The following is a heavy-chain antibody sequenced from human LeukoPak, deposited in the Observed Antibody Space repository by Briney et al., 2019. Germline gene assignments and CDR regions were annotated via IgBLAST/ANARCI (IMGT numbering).Heavy chain of an antibody. CDR3: AKNRDSSDYPRDFDF. J-gene: IGHJ4*02. V-gene: IGHV3-30*02. Sequence: QHWGVLRLSCAAFGFTFSSYGMHWVRQTPGKGLEWVAFIRHDGGYQQYADSVKGRFTVSRDNSKDMVYLQMNSLRTEDTAVYYCAKNRDSSDYPRDFDFWGQGTLVTVSS. CDR1: GFTFSSYG. D-gene: IGHD3-22*01. CDR2: IRHDGGYQ.